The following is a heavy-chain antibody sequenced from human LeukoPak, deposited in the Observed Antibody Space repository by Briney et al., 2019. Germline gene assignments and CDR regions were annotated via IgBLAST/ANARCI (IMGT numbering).Heavy chain of an antibody. CDR1: GFTFSSYA. J-gene: IGHJ4*02. CDR3: ARDRDLYDFWSGFAAYYFDY. V-gene: IGHV3-30-3*01. Sequence: HTGGSLRLSCAASGFTFSSYAMHWVRQAPGKGLEWVAVISYDGSNKYYADSVKGRFTISRDNSKNTLYLQMNSLRAEDTAVYYCARDRDLYDFWSGFAAYYFDYWGQGTLVTVSS. CDR2: ISYDGSNK. D-gene: IGHD3-3*01.